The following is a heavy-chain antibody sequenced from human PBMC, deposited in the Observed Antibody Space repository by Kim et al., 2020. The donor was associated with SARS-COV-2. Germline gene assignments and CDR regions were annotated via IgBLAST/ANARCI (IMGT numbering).Heavy chain of an antibody. CDR3: ARVSGQPGDAFDI. V-gene: IGHV3-48*03. Sequence: GGSLRLSCAASGFTFSSYEMNWVRQAPGKGLEWVSYISSSGSTIYYADSVKGRFTISRDNAKNSLYLQMNSLRAEDTAVYYCARVSGQPGDAFDIWGQGTMVTVSS. J-gene: IGHJ3*02. CDR1: GFTFSSYE. CDR2: ISSSGSTI. D-gene: IGHD6-13*01.